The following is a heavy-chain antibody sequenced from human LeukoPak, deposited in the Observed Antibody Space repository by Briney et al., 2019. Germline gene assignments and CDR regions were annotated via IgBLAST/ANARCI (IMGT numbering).Heavy chain of an antibody. J-gene: IGHJ4*02. CDR2: ISYDGSNK. V-gene: IGHV3-30*19. CDR3: ARDLGGSYWNVLDY. CDR1: GFTFNSYG. D-gene: IGHD1-26*01. Sequence: GGSLRLSCAASGFTFNSYGMHWVRQAPGKGLEWVAVISYDGSNKYYADSVKGRFTISRDNSKNTLYLQMNSLRAEDTAVYYCARDLGGSYWNVLDYWGQGTLVTVSS.